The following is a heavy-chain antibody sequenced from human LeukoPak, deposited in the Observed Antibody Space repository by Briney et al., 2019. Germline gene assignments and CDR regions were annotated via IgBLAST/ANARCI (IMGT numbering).Heavy chain of an antibody. CDR3: ARERRGWGHLWAFDI. Sequence: SETLSLTCTVSGGSVSSGGYYWSWIRQPPGKGLEWIGYIYYSGSTNYNPSLKGRVTISVDTSKNQFSLKLSSVTAADTAVYYCARERRGWGHLWAFDIWGQGTMVTVSS. CDR1: GGSVSSGGYY. J-gene: IGHJ3*02. CDR2: IYYSGST. D-gene: IGHD2-21*01. V-gene: IGHV4-61*08.